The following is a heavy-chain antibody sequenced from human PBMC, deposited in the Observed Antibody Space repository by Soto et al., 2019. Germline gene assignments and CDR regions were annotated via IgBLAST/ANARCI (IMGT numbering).Heavy chain of an antibody. D-gene: IGHD1-26*01. CDR2: IYASGSP. CDR1: GGSVSVYY. J-gene: IGHJ4*02. Sequence: SETLSLTCTISGGSVSVYYWSWIRQSTGQGLEWIGYIYASGSPYYNPSLRSRVTISADTSKNQISLKLTSPTAAGTAVYYCARGVGSSPPQYWGRGTLVTVSS. CDR3: ARGVGSSPPQY. V-gene: IGHV4-59*02.